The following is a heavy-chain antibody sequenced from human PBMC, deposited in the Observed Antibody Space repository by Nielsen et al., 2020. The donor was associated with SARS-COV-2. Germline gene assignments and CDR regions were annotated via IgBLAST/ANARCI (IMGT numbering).Heavy chain of an antibody. CDR3: ARDDDNWGSLAY. D-gene: IGHD7-27*01. V-gene: IGHV4-59*13. Sequence: SETLSLTCAVSAGSITTYYWHWIRQSPGKGLEWVGYIYYSGNTNYNPSLKSRVTISVDTSKNQFSLKLSSVTAADTAVYYCARDDDNWGSLAYWGQGTLVTVSS. J-gene: IGHJ4*02. CDR1: AGSITTYY. CDR2: IYYSGNT.